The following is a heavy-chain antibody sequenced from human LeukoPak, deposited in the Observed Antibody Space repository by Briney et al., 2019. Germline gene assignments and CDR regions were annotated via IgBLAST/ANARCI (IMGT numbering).Heavy chain of an antibody. CDR2: IYSGGST. D-gene: IGHD2-2*01. J-gene: IGHJ3*02. V-gene: IGHV3-53*01. Sequence: GGSLRLSCAASGFTVSSNYMSWVRQAPGKGLEWVSVIYSGGSTYYADSVKGRFTISRDNSKNTLYFQMNSLRAEDTAVYYCARDSPGDALDIWGQGTVVTVSS. CDR1: GFTVSSNY. CDR3: ARDSPGDALDI.